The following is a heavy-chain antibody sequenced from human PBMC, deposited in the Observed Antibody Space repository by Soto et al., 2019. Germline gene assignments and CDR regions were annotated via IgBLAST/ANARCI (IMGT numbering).Heavy chain of an antibody. CDR2: IYYSGST. J-gene: IGHJ6*02. V-gene: IGHV4-59*01. CDR3: ARWWSTNGDPYYYYGMDV. CDR1: GGSISSYY. Sequence: SETLPLTCTVSGGSISSYYWSWIRQPPGKGLEWIGYIYYSGSTNYNPSLKSRVTISVDTSKNQFSLKLSSVTAADTAVYYCARWWSTNGDPYYYYGMDVWGQGTTVTVSS. D-gene: IGHD2-8*01.